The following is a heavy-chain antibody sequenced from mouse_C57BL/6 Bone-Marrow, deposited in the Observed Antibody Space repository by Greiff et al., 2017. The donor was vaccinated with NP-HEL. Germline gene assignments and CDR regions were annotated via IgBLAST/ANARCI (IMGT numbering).Heavy chain of an antibody. V-gene: IGHV1-53*01. D-gene: IGHD2-4*01. CDR2: INPSNGGT. CDR3: ARAIYYDYDGRGFDY. Sequence: QVQLKQPGTELVKPGASVKLSCKASGYTFTSYWMHWVKQRPGQGLEWIGNINPSNGGTNYNEKFKSKATLTVDKSSSTAYMQLSSLTSEDSAVYYCARAIYYDYDGRGFDYWGQGTTLTVSS. J-gene: IGHJ2*01. CDR1: GYTFTSYW.